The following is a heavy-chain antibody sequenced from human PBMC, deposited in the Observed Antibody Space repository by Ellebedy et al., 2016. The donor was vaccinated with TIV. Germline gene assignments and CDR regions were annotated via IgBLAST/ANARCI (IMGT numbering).Heavy chain of an antibody. V-gene: IGHV3-33*01. J-gene: IGHJ4*02. CDR3: ARDQPYYDSSGYDY. D-gene: IGHD3-22*01. Sequence: GGSLRLXXAASGFTFSSYGMHWVRQAPGKGLEWVADICYGGSNKYYAYSVKGRFTISRDNSKNTLYLQMNSLRAEDTAVYYCARDQPYYDSSGYDYWGQGTLVTVSS. CDR2: ICYGGSNK. CDR1: GFTFSSYG.